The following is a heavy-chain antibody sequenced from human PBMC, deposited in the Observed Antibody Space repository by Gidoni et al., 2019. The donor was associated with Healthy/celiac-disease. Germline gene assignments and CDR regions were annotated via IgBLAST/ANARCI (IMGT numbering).Heavy chain of an antibody. D-gene: IGHD3-3*02. CDR3: ARNLVLGRGGD. CDR2: ISSSSSYI. CDR1: GFTFSSYS. V-gene: IGHV3-21*01. J-gene: IGHJ4*02. Sequence: EVQLVESGGGLVKPGGSLRLSCAASGFTFSSYSMNWVRQAPGKGLEWVSSISSSSSYIYYADSVKGRVTISRDNAKNSLYLQMNSLRAEDTAVYYCARNLVLGRGGDWGQGTLVTVSS.